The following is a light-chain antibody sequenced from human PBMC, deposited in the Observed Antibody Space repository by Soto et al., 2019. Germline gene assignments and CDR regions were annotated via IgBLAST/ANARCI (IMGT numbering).Light chain of an antibody. CDR3: HQYDRSAIFT. J-gene: IGKJ3*01. CDR2: GAS. V-gene: IGKV3-20*01. CDR1: QSVPSNY. Sequence: EIVLTQSPGTLSLSPGERATLSCRASQSVPSNYLAWYQQRPGQAPRLLIYGASTRAAGVPDRFSGSGSGTEFPLTINRLEPEEFAVFYCHQYDRSAIFTFGPGNTVDIK.